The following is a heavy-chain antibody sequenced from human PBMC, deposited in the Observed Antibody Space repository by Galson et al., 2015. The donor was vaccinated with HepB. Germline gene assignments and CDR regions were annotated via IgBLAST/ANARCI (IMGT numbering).Heavy chain of an antibody. D-gene: IGHD6-13*01. CDR1: GFSLSTSGMC. CDR3: AGGGIAAAGNYFDC. J-gene: IGHJ4*02. V-gene: IGHV2-70*11. CDR2: IDWDDDK. Sequence: PALVKPTQTLTLTCTFSGFSLSTSGMCVGWIRQPPGKALEWLARIDWDDDKYYSTSLKTRLTISKDTSKNQVVLTMTNMDPVDTATYYCAGGGIAAAGNYFDCWGQGTLVTVSS.